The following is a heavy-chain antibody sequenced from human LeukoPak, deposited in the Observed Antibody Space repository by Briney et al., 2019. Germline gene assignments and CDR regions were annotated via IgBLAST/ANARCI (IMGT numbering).Heavy chain of an antibody. V-gene: IGHV1-18*01. CDR3: ARDVPIFGVVITYYYYYGMDV. CDR1: GYTFTSYG. D-gene: IGHD3-3*01. CDR2: ISAYNGNT. Sequence: ASVKVSCKASGYTFTSYGISWVRQAPGQGLDWMGWISAYNGNTNYAQKLQGRVTMTTDTSTSTAYMELRSLRSDDTAVYYCARDVPIFGVVITYYYYYGMDVWGQGTTVTVSS. J-gene: IGHJ6*02.